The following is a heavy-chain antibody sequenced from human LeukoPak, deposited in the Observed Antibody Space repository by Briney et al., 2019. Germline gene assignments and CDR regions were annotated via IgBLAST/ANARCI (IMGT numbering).Heavy chain of an antibody. CDR3: ARATGPFDY. CDR2: IYYSGST. J-gene: IGHJ4*02. Sequence: PSETLSLTCTVSGGSISSYYWSWIRQPPGKGLEWIGYIYYSGSTNYNPSLKSRVNISVDTSKNQFSLRLSSVTAADTAVYYCARATGPFDYWGQGTLVTVSS. V-gene: IGHV4-59*01. CDR1: GGSISSYY.